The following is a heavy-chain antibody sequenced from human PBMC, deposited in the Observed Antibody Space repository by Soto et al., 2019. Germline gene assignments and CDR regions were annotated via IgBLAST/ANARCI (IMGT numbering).Heavy chain of an antibody. V-gene: IGHV1-46*01. CDR2: INPSVGST. D-gene: IGHD4-4*01. J-gene: IGHJ4*02. Sequence: ASVKVSCKASGYTFTSQNMHWVRQAPGQGLEWMGVINPSVGSTTYAQKFQGRVTMTRDTSTSTVYMELSSLRSEDTAVYYCARGTANNYAVRFDYWGQGTLVTVSS. CDR3: ARGTANNYAVRFDY. CDR1: GYTFTSQN.